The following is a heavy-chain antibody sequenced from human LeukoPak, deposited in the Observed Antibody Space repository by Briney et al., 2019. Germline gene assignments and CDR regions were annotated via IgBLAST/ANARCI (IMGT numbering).Heavy chain of an antibody. Sequence: PSETLSLTCTVSGGSISSSSYYWGWLRQPPGKGLEWIGSIYYSGSTYYNPSLKSRVTISVDTSKNQFSLKLSSVTAADTAVYYCARASNWFDPWGQGTLVTVSP. CDR2: IYYSGST. CDR3: ARASNWFDP. J-gene: IGHJ5*02. V-gene: IGHV4-39*01. CDR1: GGSISSSSYY.